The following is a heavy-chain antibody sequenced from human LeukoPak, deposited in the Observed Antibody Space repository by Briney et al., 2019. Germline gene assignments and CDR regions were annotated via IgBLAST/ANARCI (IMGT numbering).Heavy chain of an antibody. D-gene: IGHD4-17*01. J-gene: IGHJ4*02. V-gene: IGHV3-23*01. CDR2: ISGSGDST. CDR1: GFTISSYA. Sequence: GGSLRLSCAASGFTISSYAMSWVRQAPGKGLEWVSAISGSGDSTFYADSVKARFTISRDNSKNTLYLQMNSLRAEDTAVYYCANLNNADYGDIFDSWGQGTLVTVSS. CDR3: ANLNNADYGDIFDS.